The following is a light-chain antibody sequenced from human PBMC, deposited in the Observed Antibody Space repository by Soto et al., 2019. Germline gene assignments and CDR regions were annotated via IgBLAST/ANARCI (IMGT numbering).Light chain of an antibody. CDR2: DAS. V-gene: IGKV1-39*01. J-gene: IGKJ2*01. CDR1: QSISSY. Sequence: DIQMTQSPSSLSASVGDRVTITCRASQSISSYLNWYQQKPGKAPKLLIYDASSLQSGVPSRFSVSGSGTDFTLTISSLQPEEFATYYCQQRYSTPRTLSQGNKLAIK. CDR3: QQRYSTPRT.